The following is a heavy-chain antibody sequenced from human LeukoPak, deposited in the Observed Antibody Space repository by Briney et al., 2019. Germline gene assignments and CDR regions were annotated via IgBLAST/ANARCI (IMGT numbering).Heavy chain of an antibody. V-gene: IGHV4-31*03. D-gene: IGHD3-16*01. CDR2: IYSSGST. Sequence: SQTLSLTCTVSGGSIISGGNYWSWIRQFQGKGLEWIAYIYSSGSTSSNPSLKSRVTTSVDTSKDQFFLKLISVTAADTAVYYCARDSHPRGGPWAFDVWGPGTMVTVSS. CDR1: GGSIISGGNY. J-gene: IGHJ3*01. CDR3: ARDSHPRGGPWAFDV.